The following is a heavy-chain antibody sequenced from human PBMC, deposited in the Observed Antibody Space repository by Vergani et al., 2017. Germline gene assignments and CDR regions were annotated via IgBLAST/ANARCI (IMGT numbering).Heavy chain of an antibody. V-gene: IGHV3-9*01. Sequence: EVQLVESGGGLVQPGRSLRLSCAASGFTFDDYAMHWVRQAPGKGLEWVSGISWNSVSIAYADSVKGRFTISRDNAKISLYLLMNCLRAEDTALYYCAKTNVVAATYGAFDIWGQGTMVTVSS. CDR2: ISWNSVSI. CDR3: AKTNVVAATYGAFDI. CDR1: GFTFDDYA. D-gene: IGHD2-15*01. J-gene: IGHJ3*02.